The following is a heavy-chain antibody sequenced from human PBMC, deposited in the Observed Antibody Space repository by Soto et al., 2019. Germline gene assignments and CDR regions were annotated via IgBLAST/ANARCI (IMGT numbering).Heavy chain of an antibody. CDR3: ARVPYSSGRGLDY. V-gene: IGHV4-31*03. D-gene: IGHD6-19*01. CDR1: GGSISSGGYY. CDR2: IYYSGST. Sequence: PSETLSLTCTVSGGSISSGGYYWSWIRQHPGKGLEWIGYIYYSGSTYYNPSLKSRVTISVDTSKNQFSLKLSSVTAADTAAYSCARVPYSSGRGLDYWGQGTLVTVSS. J-gene: IGHJ4*02.